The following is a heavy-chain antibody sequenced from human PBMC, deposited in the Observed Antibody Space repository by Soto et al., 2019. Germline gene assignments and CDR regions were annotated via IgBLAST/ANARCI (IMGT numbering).Heavy chain of an antibody. CDR3: AKDNFGVVTMYYYYGMDV. J-gene: IGHJ6*02. D-gene: IGHD3-3*01. CDR1: GFTFSSYG. V-gene: IGHV3-30*18. CDR2: ISYDGSNK. Sequence: GGSLRLSCAASGFTFSSYGMHWVRQAPGKGLEWVAVISYDGSNKYYADSVKGRFTISRDNSKNTLYLQMNSLRAEDTAVYYCAKDNFGVVTMYYYYGMDVWGQGTTVTVSS.